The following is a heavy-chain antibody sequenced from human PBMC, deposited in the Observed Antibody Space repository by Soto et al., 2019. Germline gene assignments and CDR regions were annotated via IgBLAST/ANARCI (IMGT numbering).Heavy chain of an antibody. J-gene: IGHJ6*02. CDR3: ARDWRGYSYGYYYYYGMDV. CDR1: GGSISSGGYY. V-gene: IGHV4-31*03. D-gene: IGHD5-18*01. CDR2: IYYSGST. Sequence: SETLSLTCTVSGGSISSGGYYWSWIRQHPGKGLEWIGYIYYSGSTYYNPSLKSRVTISVDTSKNQFSLKLSSVTAADTAVYYCARDWRGYSYGYYYYYGMDVWGQGTTVTVSS.